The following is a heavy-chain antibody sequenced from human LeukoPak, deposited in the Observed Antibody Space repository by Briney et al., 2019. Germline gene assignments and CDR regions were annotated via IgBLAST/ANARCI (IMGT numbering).Heavy chain of an antibody. V-gene: IGHV3-48*01. J-gene: IGHJ3*02. Sequence: GGSLRLSCAASGFTFSSYSMNWVRQAPGKGLEWVSYISSSSSTIYYADSVKGRFTISRDNAKNSLYLQMNSLRAGDTAVYYCARGHPSEKHAFDIWGQGTMVTVSS. CDR1: GFTFSSYS. CDR3: ARGHPSEKHAFDI. D-gene: IGHD2-2*01. CDR2: ISSSSSTI.